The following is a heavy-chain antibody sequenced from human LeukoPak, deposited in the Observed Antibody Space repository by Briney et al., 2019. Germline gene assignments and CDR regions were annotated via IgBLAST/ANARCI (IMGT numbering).Heavy chain of an antibody. J-gene: IGHJ4*02. CDR1: GYTFTSYG. D-gene: IGHD6-13*01. Sequence: EASVKVSCKASGYTFTSYGISWVRQAPGQGLEWMGWISAYNGNTNYAQKLQGRVTMTTDTSTSTAYMELRSLRSDDTAVYYCARPYSSSWSWEYYFDYWGQGTLVTVSS. V-gene: IGHV1-18*01. CDR2: ISAYNGNT. CDR3: ARPYSSSWSWEYYFDY.